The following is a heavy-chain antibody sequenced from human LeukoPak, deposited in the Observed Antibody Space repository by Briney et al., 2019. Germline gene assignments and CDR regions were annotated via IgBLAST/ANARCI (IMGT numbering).Heavy chain of an antibody. V-gene: IGHV4-61*02. CDR1: GGSISSSSYY. J-gene: IGHJ5*02. Sequence: ASETLSLTCTVSGGSISSSSYYWGWIRQPAGKGLEWIGRIYTSGSTNYDPSLKSRVTMSVDTSKNQFSLKLSSVTAADTAVYYCARDVAAAIRGRWFDPWGQGTLVTVSS. D-gene: IGHD2-2*02. CDR3: ARDVAAAIRGRWFDP. CDR2: IYTSGST.